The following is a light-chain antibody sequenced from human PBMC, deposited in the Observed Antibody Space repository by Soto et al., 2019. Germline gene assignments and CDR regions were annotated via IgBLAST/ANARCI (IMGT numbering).Light chain of an antibody. Sequence: EIVLTQSPATLSLSPGERATLSCRASQSVSSYLAWYQQKPGQAPRLLIYDASSRATGIPARFSGSGSGTDFPLTISSLEPEYFAVYYCQQRSNWLFGGGTKVEIK. CDR2: DAS. J-gene: IGKJ4*01. V-gene: IGKV3-11*01. CDR1: QSVSSY. CDR3: QQRSNWL.